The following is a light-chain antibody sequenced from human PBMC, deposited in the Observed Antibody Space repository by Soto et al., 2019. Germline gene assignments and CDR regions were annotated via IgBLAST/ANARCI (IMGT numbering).Light chain of an antibody. CDR2: STS. CDR3: QQSYSTPSIT. J-gene: IGKJ5*01. Sequence: DIQMTQAPSSLSASVGDRVNITCRASQNIRNSLNWYQRKPGKAPKLLISSTSSLQSGVPSRFSGSGSGTDFTLTISSLQPEDFASYYCQQSYSTPSITFGQGTRLEI. V-gene: IGKV1-39*01. CDR1: QNIRNS.